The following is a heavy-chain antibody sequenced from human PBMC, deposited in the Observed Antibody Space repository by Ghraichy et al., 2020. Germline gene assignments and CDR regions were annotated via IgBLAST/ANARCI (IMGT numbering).Heavy chain of an antibody. J-gene: IGHJ2*01. CDR2: IGTVGDT. CDR1: GFTFSRYD. V-gene: IGHV3-13*01. CDR3: AREDISAGAIDWYFDL. D-gene: IGHD6-13*01. Sequence: GESLNISCAASGFTFSRYDMHWVRQATGKGLEWVSAIGTVGDTYYPGSVKGRFTISRENAKNSLYLQMNSLRAEDTAVYYCAREDISAGAIDWYFDLWGRGTLVTVSS.